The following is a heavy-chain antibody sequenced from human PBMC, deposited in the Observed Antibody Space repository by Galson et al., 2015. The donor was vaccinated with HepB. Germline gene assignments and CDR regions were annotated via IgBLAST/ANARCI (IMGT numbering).Heavy chain of an antibody. Sequence: SETLSLTCTVSGGSIVSSSHYWGWIRQPPGKGLEWIGRIYHGGSGTKLYNPSLRSQVTISVDPSKNQFSLELKSVTAADTAVYYCARPRYCSSATCTAAFDYWGQGTLVTVSS. CDR1: GGSIVSSSHY. D-gene: IGHD2-2*01. V-gene: IGHV4-39*01. J-gene: IGHJ4*02. CDR3: ARPRYCSSATCTAAFDY. CDR2: IYHGGSGTK.